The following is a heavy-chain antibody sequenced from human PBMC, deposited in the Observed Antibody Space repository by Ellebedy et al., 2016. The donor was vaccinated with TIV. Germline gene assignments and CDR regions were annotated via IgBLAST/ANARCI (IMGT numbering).Heavy chain of an antibody. CDR2: FYSGGST. CDR1: DDSISSSTYF. Sequence: SETLSLTCTFSDDSISSSTYFCWAWIRQPPGKGLEWIGSFYSGGSTYYNPSFRSRATTYVDTSKNQFSLRLTSVTAADTAVYYCSRRGLLAPALWGQGTLVTVSP. J-gene: IGHJ4*02. V-gene: IGHV4-39*01. D-gene: IGHD3/OR15-3a*01. CDR3: SRRGLLAPAL.